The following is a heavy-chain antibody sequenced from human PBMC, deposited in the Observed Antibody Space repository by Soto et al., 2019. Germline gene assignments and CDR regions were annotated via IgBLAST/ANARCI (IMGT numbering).Heavy chain of an antibody. CDR2: ISVYNGKT. J-gene: IGHJ4*02. D-gene: IGHD6-19*01. Sequence: QVQLVQSGAEVKKPGASVKVSCKASGYTFTSYGISWVRQAPGQGLEWMGWISVYNGKTNYAQKFQGRVTMTTDTSTSPVDMELRSLRSDDTEVYYCSRDLEQWLVRNDYWGQGNLVTVSS. CDR3: SRDLEQWLVRNDY. CDR1: GYTFTSYG. V-gene: IGHV1-18*04.